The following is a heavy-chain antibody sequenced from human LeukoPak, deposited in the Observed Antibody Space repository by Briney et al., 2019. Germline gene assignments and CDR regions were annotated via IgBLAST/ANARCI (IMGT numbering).Heavy chain of an antibody. Sequence: GGSLRLSCAASGFTVSSNYMSWVRQAPGKGLEWVSVIYSGGSTYYADSVKGRFTISRHNSKNTLYLQMNSLRAEDTAVYYCARELELGGHYFAYWGQGTLVTVSS. V-gene: IGHV3-53*04. CDR3: ARELELGGHYFAY. CDR2: IYSGGST. CDR1: GFTVSSNY. D-gene: IGHD1-7*01. J-gene: IGHJ4*02.